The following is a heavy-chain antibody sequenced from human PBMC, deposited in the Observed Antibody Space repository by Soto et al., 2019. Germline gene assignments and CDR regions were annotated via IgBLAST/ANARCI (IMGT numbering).Heavy chain of an antibody. CDR3: AKESGGSCYSCFYYFDY. CDR1: GFTFDDYA. V-gene: IGHV3-9*01. CDR2: ISWNSGSI. Sequence: EVQLVESGAGLVKPGRSLRLSCAASGFTFDDYAMHWVRQAPGKGLGWVSGISWNSGSIGYADYVKGRFTISRDNAKNSLYLQMNSLRAEDTALSYCAKESGGSCYSCFYYFDYWGQGTLVTVSS. D-gene: IGHD2-15*01. J-gene: IGHJ4*02.